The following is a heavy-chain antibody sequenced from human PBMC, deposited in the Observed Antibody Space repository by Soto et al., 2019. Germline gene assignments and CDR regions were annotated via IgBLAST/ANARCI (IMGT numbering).Heavy chain of an antibody. CDR3: ARDFGSHDFDY. V-gene: IGHV3-33*01. D-gene: IGHD1-26*01. CDR2: IWYDGSNK. CDR1: GFTFSSYG. Sequence: SGGSLRLSCAASGFTFSSYGMHRVRQAPGKGLEWVAVIWYDGSNKNYADSVKGRFTISRDNSKNTLYLQMNSLRAEDTAIYYCARDFGSHDFDYWGQGTLVTSPQ. J-gene: IGHJ4*02.